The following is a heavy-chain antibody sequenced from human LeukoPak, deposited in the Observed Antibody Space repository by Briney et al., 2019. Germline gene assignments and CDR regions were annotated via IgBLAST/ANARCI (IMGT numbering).Heavy chain of an antibody. CDR1: GFTFSTYD. CDR2: ISSSSRTI. V-gene: IGHV3-48*01. J-gene: IGHJ6*01. Sequence: GGSLRLSCAASGFTFSTYDMNWVPQAPGKGLEWVSYISSSSRTISYADSVKGRFTISRDNAKNSLYLQMNSLRAEDTAVYYWARLRYYAMDGWLQGTTVGASS. CDR3: ARLRYYAMDG.